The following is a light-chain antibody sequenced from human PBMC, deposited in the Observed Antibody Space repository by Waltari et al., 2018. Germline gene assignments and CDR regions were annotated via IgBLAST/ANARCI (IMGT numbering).Light chain of an antibody. Sequence: QLVVTQSPSASAPLGASVKLTCTLSSGHSSNIVAWLQQRPEKGPRYLMKVNSDGSHTKGDEIPDRFSGSSSGAERYLTISSLQSDDEADYYCQTGGHGTWVFGGGTTLTVL. CDR3: QTGGHGTWV. CDR2: VNSDGSH. V-gene: IGLV4-69*01. J-gene: IGLJ3*02. CDR1: SGHSSNI.